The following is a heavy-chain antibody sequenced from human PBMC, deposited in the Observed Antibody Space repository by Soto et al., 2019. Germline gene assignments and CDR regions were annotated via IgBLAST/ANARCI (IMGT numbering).Heavy chain of an antibody. D-gene: IGHD3-9*01. CDR3: AREKVLRYLTPRGVFGY. V-gene: IGHV3-33*01. CDR1: GFTVSSYG. J-gene: IGHJ4*02. CDR2: IWYDGSNK. Sequence: GGSLRLSCAASGFTVSSYGMHWVRQAPGKGLEWVAVIWYDGSNKYYADSVKGRFTISRDNSKNTLYLQMNSLRAEDTAGYYCAREKVLRYLTPRGVFGYWGQGTLVTVSS.